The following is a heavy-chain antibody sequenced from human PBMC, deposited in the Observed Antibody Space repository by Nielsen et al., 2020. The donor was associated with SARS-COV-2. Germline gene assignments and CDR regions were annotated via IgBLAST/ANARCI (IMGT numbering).Heavy chain of an antibody. D-gene: IGHD3-22*01. CDR1: GFTFSSYG. V-gene: IGHV3-30*18. J-gene: IGHJ4*02. Sequence: AESLSLSCAVSGFTFSSYGMHWVRQAPGKGLEWVAVISYDGSNKYYADSVKGRFTISRDNSKNTLYLQMNSLRAEDTAVYYCAKHDSSGYHVDYWGQGTLVTVSS. CDR2: ISYDGSNK. CDR3: AKHDSSGYHVDY.